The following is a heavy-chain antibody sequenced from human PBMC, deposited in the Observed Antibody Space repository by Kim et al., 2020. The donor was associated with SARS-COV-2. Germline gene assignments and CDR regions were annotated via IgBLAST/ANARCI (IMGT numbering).Heavy chain of an antibody. D-gene: IGHD4-4*01. CDR2: IYYSGST. J-gene: IGHJ6*02. Sequence: SETLSLTCTVSGGSISSGDYYWSWIRQPPGKGLEWIGYIYYSGSTYYNPSLKSRVTISVDTSKNQFSLKLSSVTAADTAVYYCARVGQPVQYWVYGMDVWGQGTTVTVSS. CDR1: GGSISSGDYY. CDR3: ARVGQPVQYWVYGMDV. V-gene: IGHV4-30-4*01.